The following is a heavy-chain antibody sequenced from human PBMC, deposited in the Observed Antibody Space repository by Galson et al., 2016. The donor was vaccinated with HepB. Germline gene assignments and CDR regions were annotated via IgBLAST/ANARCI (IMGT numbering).Heavy chain of an antibody. Sequence: SETLSLTCGVDGGSFNAYYWSWIRQPPGKGLEWIGEINHSGDTKYNPSLKSRVTLSVDTSKNQFSLELISMTAADTAVYYCAGVVVAATNWFDPWGQGTLVTVSS. V-gene: IGHV4-34*01. CDR3: AGVVVAATNWFDP. J-gene: IGHJ5*02. D-gene: IGHD2-15*01. CDR1: GGSFNAYY. CDR2: INHSGDT.